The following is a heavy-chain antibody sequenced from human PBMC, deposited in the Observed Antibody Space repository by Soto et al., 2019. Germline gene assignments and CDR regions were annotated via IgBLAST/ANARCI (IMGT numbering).Heavy chain of an antibody. J-gene: IGHJ4*02. CDR3: AKVSRKGSAIDFDY. D-gene: IGHD3-10*01. CDR2: VNPNNGDT. Sequence: QVQLVQSGAELKKPGASVKVSCKASGYTFSNYDMNWVRQATGQGPEWIGWVNPNNGDTGYAQKFQGRVTLTTDISTTTAYMELTSLRSEDTAIYYCAKVSRKGSAIDFDYWGKGTLITVYS. CDR1: GYTFSNYD. V-gene: IGHV1-8*01.